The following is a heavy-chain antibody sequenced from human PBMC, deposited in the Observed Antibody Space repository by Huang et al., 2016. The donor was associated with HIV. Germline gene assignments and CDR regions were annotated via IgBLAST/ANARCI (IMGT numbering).Heavy chain of an antibody. CDR2: ISPSSSFI. CDR3: ARDRGQQLSPFDS. V-gene: IGHV3-21*01. J-gene: IGHJ4*02. D-gene: IGHD6-13*01. Sequence: EVQLVESGGGLVKPGGSLRLSCAGSGFSLDSYNMYWVRQTPGKGLQWVSSISPSSSFIEYADSVKGRFSISRDNAKNSLYLQMNNLRGEDTAVYYCARDRGQQLSPFDSWGQGTLVTVSS. CDR1: GFSLDSYN.